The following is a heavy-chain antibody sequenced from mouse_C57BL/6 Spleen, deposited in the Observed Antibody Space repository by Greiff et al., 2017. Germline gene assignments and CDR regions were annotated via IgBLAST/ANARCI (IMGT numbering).Heavy chain of an antibody. J-gene: IGHJ4*01. D-gene: IGHD2-10*02. V-gene: IGHV1-9*01. CDR2: ILPGSGST. CDR1: GYTFTGYW. Sequence: VQLQQSGAELMKPGASVKLSCKATGYTFTGYWIEWVKQRPGHGLEWIGEILPGSGSTTYNEKFKGKATFTADTSSNTAYMQLSSLTTEDSAIYYCAGYGNYLYYAMDYWGQGTSVTVSS. CDR3: AGYGNYLYYAMDY.